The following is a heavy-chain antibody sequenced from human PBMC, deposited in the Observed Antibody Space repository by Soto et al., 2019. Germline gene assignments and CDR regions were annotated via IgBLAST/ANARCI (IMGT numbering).Heavy chain of an antibody. D-gene: IGHD2-21*02. CDR3: ARAPASYCGGDCFSMDY. J-gene: IGHJ4*02. Sequence: EVQLVESGGGLVEPGGSLRLSCEASGFPFSSYAMNWVRQAPGKGLEWVSSISTSSGYIYFADSLRGRFTVSRDNAQNPLYLQMNSRTAVDTAVYDCARAPASYCGGDCFSMDYWGQGTLVIVSS. CDR1: GFPFSSYA. CDR2: ISTSSGYI. V-gene: IGHV3-21*02.